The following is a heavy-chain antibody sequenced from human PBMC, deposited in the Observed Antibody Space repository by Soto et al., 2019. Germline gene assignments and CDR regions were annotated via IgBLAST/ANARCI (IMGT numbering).Heavy chain of an antibody. J-gene: IGHJ4*02. D-gene: IGHD6-13*01. Sequence: PGGSLRLSCTASGFTFGDYAMSWVRQAPGKGLEWVGFIRSKAYGGTTEYAASVKGRFTISRDNSRNTLFLQLNSLRDEDTAVYYCAKEYGSTWIDHWGQGTPVTVSS. V-gene: IGHV3-49*04. CDR2: IRSKAYGGTT. CDR1: GFTFGDYA. CDR3: AKEYGSTWIDH.